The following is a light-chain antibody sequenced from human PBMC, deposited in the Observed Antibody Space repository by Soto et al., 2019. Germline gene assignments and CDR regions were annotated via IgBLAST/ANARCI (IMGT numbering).Light chain of an antibody. J-gene: IGLJ2*01. CDR3: CSYAGSYILI. CDR2: DVS. Sequence: QSVLTQPRSVSGSPGQSVTISCTGTSSDVGGYNYVSWYQQHPGKVPKLMIFDVSKRPSGVPDRFSGSKSDNTASLTISGLQAEDEADYHCCSYAGSYILIFGGGTKLTVL. V-gene: IGLV2-11*01. CDR1: SSDVGGYNY.